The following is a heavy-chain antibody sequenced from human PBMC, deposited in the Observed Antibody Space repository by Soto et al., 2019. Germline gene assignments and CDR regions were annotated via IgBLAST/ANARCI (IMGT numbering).Heavy chain of an antibody. CDR3: ARSPVGYSYGSY. V-gene: IGHV3-74*01. CDR2: IDSDGTGT. J-gene: IGHJ4*02. D-gene: IGHD5-18*01. CDR1: GFTFSSYW. Sequence: GGSLRLSCAASGFTFSSYWIHWVRQAPGKGLVWVSRIDSDGTGTVYADSVKGRFTISRDNAKNTVYLQMNSLRAEDTVVYYCARSPVGYSYGSYWGQGTQVTVSS.